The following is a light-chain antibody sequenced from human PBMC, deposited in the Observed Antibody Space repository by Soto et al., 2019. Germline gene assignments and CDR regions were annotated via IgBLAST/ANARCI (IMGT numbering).Light chain of an antibody. Sequence: EIVLTQSPGTLSLSPGERATLSCRASQSVSNNYLAWYQQKPGQAPRLLIYGASNRATGIPDRFSGSGSGTDFTLTISRLEPEDFALYFCQQYNNWPFSFGQGTRLEIK. J-gene: IGKJ5*01. CDR1: QSVSNNY. CDR3: QQYNNWPFS. CDR2: GAS. V-gene: IGKV3-20*01.